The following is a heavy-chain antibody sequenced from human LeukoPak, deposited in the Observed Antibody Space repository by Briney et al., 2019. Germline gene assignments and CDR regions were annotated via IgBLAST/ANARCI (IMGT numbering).Heavy chain of an antibody. J-gene: IGHJ4*02. CDR2: INAGNGNT. CDR3: ARDGYYVWGSYRLYYFDY. D-gene: IGHD3-16*02. CDR1: GYTFTSYA. V-gene: IGHV1-3*01. Sequence: ASVKVSCKASGYTFTSYAMHWVRQAPGQGLEWMGWINAGNGNTKYSQKFQGRVTITRDTSASTAYMELSSLRSEDTAVYYCARDGYYVWGSYRLYYFDYWGQGTLVTVSS.